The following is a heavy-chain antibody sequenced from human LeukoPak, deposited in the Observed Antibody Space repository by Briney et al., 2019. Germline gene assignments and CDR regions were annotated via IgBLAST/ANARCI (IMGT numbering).Heavy chain of an antibody. V-gene: IGHV4-61*02. CDR3: ARALEYSSSSPLSYWFDP. J-gene: IGHJ5*02. CDR2: IYTSGST. D-gene: IGHD6-6*01. Sequence: SETLSLTCTVSGGSISSGSYYWNWIRQPAGKGLEWIGRIYTSGSTNYNPSLKSRVTISVDTSKNQFSLKLSSVTAADTAVYYCARALEYSSSSPLSYWFDPWGQGTLVTVSS. CDR1: GGSISSGSYY.